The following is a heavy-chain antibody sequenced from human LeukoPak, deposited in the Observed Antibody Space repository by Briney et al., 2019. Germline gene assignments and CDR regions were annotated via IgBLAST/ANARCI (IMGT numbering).Heavy chain of an antibody. CDR1: GFTFSDYY. V-gene: IGHV3-23*01. D-gene: IGHD3-22*01. Sequence: GGSLRLSCAASGFTFSDYYMSWIRQAPGKGLEWVSGITGSGGSANYADSVKGRFTISRDNSKNTLYLQMNSLRAEDTAVYYCAKDRGNYDSSGYYHWGQGTLVTVSS. CDR2: ITGSGGSA. CDR3: AKDRGNYDSSGYYH. J-gene: IGHJ5*02.